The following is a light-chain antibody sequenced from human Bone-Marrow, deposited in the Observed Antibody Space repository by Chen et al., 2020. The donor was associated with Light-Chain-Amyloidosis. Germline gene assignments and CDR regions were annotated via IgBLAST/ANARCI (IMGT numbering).Light chain of an antibody. CDR3: QQYGTSPLT. V-gene: IGKV3-20*01. J-gene: IGKJ4*01. CDR2: GSS. CDR1: QTISSNY. Sequence: EIVLTQSPGTLSLSPGEGANLSCRASQTISSNYLTWYQQKFGQAPRLLIYGSSSRATGIPDRLTGSGSGTDFTLTINRLEPDDFAMYYCQQYGTSPLTFGGGTKVEIK.